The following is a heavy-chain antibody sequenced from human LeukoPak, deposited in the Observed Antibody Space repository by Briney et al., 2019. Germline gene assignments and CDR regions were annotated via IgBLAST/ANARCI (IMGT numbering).Heavy chain of an antibody. V-gene: IGHV3-30-3*01. J-gene: IGHJ4*02. Sequence: GGSLRLSCAASGFTFSSYAMSWVRQAPGKGLEWVAVISYDGSNKYYADSVKGRFTISRDNSKNTLYLQMNSLRAEDTAVYYCAREPSRITMIVVVSYYFDYWGQGTLVTVSS. D-gene: IGHD3-22*01. CDR1: GFTFSSYA. CDR3: AREPSRITMIVVVSYYFDY. CDR2: ISYDGSNK.